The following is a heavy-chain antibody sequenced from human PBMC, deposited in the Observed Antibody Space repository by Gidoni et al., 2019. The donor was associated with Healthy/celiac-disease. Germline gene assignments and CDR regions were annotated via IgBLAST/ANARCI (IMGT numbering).Heavy chain of an antibody. V-gene: IGHV3-30*18. CDR3: AKVGHYSSGWR. CDR2: ISYDGINK. D-gene: IGHD6-19*01. CDR1: GFTFSSYG. Sequence: QVQLVESGGGVVQPGRSLRLSFAASGFTFSSYGMHLVRPAPGKGWEWVAVISYDGINKYYADSVKGRFTISRDKSKNTLYLQMNSLRAEDTAVYYCAKVGHYSSGWRWGQGTLVTVSS. J-gene: IGHJ4*02.